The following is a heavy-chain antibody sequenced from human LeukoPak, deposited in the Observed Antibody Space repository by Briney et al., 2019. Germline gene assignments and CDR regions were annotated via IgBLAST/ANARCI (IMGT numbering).Heavy chain of an antibody. CDR1: GFTFSSYA. D-gene: IGHD3-22*01. CDR2: ISGSGNRT. Sequence: GGSLRLSCAASGFTFSSYAMSWVRQAPGKGLEWVSSISGSGNRTYYANSVKGRFTISRDNSKNTLYLQMNSLRAEDTAVYYCARDYYDSSGYFGYWGQGTLVTVSS. V-gene: IGHV3-23*01. CDR3: ARDYYDSSGYFGY. J-gene: IGHJ4*02.